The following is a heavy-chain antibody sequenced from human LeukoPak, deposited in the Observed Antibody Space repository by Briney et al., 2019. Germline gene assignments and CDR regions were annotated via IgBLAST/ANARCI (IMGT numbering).Heavy chain of an antibody. CDR1: GGSISSYY. V-gene: IGHV4-59*05. D-gene: IGHD4-17*01. CDR2: IYYSRST. Sequence: SETLSLACTVSGGSISSYYWSWIRQPPGKGLEWIGSIYYSRSTYYNPSLKSRVTISVDTSKNQFSLKLSSVTAADTAVYYCARVPTVTFFDYWGQGTLVTVSS. CDR3: ARVPTVTFFDY. J-gene: IGHJ4*02.